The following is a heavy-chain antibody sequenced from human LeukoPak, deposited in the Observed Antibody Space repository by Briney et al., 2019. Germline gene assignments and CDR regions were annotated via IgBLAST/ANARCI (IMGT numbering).Heavy chain of an antibody. CDR3: ARDRREVYKYGSGTFKFGENFFDS. Sequence: ASVKVSCKASGNSFNDYYIHWVRQAPGQGLEWMGWINPNSGGTKYAQKFQGRVTMTRDTSITTAYMELSRLRSDDTALYYCARDRREVYKYGSGTFKFGENFFDSWGQGTLVTVSS. CDR1: GNSFNDYY. J-gene: IGHJ4*02. D-gene: IGHD3-10*01. V-gene: IGHV1-2*02. CDR2: INPNSGGT.